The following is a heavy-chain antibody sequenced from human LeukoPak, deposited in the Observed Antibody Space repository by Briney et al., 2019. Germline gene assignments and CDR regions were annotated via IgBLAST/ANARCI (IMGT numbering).Heavy chain of an antibody. D-gene: IGHD4-17*01. CDR1: GSTFSNAW. CDR3: TKFDYAAFEY. V-gene: IGHV3-15*01. Sequence: GGSLRLSCAASGSTFSNAWMSWVRQAPGKGLEWVGRVKSKTNGGTIDYAAPVKGRFTISRDDSKNTLYLQMNSLKTEDTAVYYCTKFDYAAFEYWGQGALVTVSS. CDR2: VKSKTNGGTI. J-gene: IGHJ4*02.